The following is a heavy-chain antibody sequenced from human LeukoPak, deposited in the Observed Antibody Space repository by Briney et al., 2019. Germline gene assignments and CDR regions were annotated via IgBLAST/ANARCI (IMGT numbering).Heavy chain of an antibody. D-gene: IGHD4-11*01. CDR2: FDPEDGET. CDR1: GYTLTELS. Sequence: ASVKVSCKVSGYTLTELSMHWVRQAPGKGLEWMGGFDPEDGETIYAQKFQGRVTMTEDTSTDTAYMELSSLRSEDTAVYYCATDRHLTSTTPSTFDIWGQGTMVTVSS. CDR3: ATDRHLTSTTPSTFDI. J-gene: IGHJ3*02. V-gene: IGHV1-24*01.